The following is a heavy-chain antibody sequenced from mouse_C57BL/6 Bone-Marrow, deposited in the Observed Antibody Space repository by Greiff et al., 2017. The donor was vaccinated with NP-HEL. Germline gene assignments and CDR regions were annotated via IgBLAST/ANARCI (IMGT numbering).Heavy chain of an antibody. Sequence: VQLQQSGPGLVQPSQSLSITCTVSGFSLTSYGVHWVRQSPGKGLEWLGVIWSGGSTDYNAAFISRLSISKDNSTSQVFFKMNSLQADDTAIYYCAGNYYGSSYWYFDVWGTGTTVTVSS. CDR3: AGNYYGSSYWYFDV. D-gene: IGHD1-1*01. CDR2: IWSGGST. CDR1: GFSLTSYG. V-gene: IGHV2-2*01. J-gene: IGHJ1*03.